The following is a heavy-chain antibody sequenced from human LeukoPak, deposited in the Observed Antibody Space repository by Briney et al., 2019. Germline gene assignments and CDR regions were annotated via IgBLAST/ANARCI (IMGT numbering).Heavy chain of an antibody. CDR3: ARDAPWGRGYPNYYYYYMDV. Sequence: PSETLSLTCTVSSGSISSYYWSWIRQPPGKGLEWIGYIYYSGSTNYNPSLKSRVTISVDTSKNQFSLKLSSVTAADTAVYYCARDAPWGRGYPNYYYYYMDVWGKGTTVTVSS. J-gene: IGHJ6*03. CDR1: SGSISSYY. D-gene: IGHD5-18*01. CDR2: IYYSGST. V-gene: IGHV4-59*01.